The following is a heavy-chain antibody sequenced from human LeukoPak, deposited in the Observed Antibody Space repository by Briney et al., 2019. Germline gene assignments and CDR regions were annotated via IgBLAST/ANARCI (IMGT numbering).Heavy chain of an antibody. V-gene: IGHV1-24*01. CDR2: FSPRDGET. CDR3: ATRLGEFSSRDAFNI. CDR1: GYSLTELS. Sequence: ASVKVSCKVSGYSLTELSMHWVRQAPGKGLEWVGGFSPRDGETIYAQRFQGRVTMTEATSTDTAYMELRSLTYEDTAVYYCATRLGEFSSRDAFNIWGQGTMVTVSS. J-gene: IGHJ3*02. D-gene: IGHD3-16*01.